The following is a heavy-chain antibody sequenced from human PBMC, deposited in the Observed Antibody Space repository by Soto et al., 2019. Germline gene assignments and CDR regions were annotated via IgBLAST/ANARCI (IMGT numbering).Heavy chain of an antibody. Sequence: PSETLSLTCTVSGDSSSPHYWNWVRQPPGKGLEWIGYIYFGGSTNYNPSLKSRVTISVDTSKNQFSLELTSVTAADTAVYYCARGNFAVDGAFDPWGRGTLVTVSS. V-gene: IGHV4-59*11. CDR1: GDSSSPHY. CDR2: IYFGGST. D-gene: IGHD2-2*01. J-gene: IGHJ5*02. CDR3: ARGNFAVDGAFDP.